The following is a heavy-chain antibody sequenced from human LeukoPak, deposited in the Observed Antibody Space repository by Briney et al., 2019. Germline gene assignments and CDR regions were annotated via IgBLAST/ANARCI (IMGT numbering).Heavy chain of an antibody. V-gene: IGHV5-51*01. Sequence: GESLKISCKGSGYSFTSNWIGWVRQMPGKGLEWMGIIYPGDSDTRYSPSFQGQVTISADKSITTAYLQWSSLKASDTAIYYCAGRNRQKYCTTITCRTDAFDIWGQGTMVTVSS. J-gene: IGHJ3*02. CDR1: GYSFTSNW. CDR2: IYPGDSDT. D-gene: IGHD2-8*01. CDR3: AGRNRQKYCTTITCRTDAFDI.